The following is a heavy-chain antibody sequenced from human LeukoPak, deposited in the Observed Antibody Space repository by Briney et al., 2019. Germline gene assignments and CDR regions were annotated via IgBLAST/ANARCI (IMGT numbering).Heavy chain of an antibody. CDR3: ASSSNYDNWTGYSDFDY. V-gene: IGHV3-20*04. CDR1: GFTFEDYR. CDR2: INWSGGST. J-gene: IGHJ4*02. Sequence: GGSLRLSCAASGFTFEDYRMNWLRQAPGKGLEWVSYINWSGGSTGYADSVKGRFTISRDNPKNSLYLQMNSLRADDTAVYYSASSSNYDNWTGYSDFDYWGQGTLVTVSS. D-gene: IGHD3-9*01.